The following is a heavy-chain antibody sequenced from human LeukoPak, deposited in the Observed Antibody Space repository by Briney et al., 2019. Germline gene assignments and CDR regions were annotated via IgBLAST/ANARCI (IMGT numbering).Heavy chain of an antibody. CDR1: GFTFSSYS. CDR3: AKQLRWHIFDP. Sequence: GGSLRLSCAASGFTFSSYSMNWVRQAPGKGLEWVSAISGSGGSTYYADSVKGRFTISRDNSKNTLYLQMNSLRAEDTAVYYCAKQLRWHIFDPWGQGTLVTVSS. V-gene: IGHV3-23*01. D-gene: IGHD4-23*01. CDR2: ISGSGGST. J-gene: IGHJ5*02.